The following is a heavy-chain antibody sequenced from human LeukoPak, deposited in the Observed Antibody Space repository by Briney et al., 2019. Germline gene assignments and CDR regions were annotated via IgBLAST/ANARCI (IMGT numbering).Heavy chain of an antibody. V-gene: IGHV1-18*01. D-gene: IGHD1-14*01. CDR3: ARAESMALYFLY. CDR1: GYTFTDFG. CDR2: VSTYNGDT. Sequence: GASVKVSCKASGYTFTDFGFIWVRQAPGQGLEWMGWVSTYNGDTDYAKKFQDRVTMTTESPTQTTFMELRNLRSDDTAVYYCARAESMALYFLYWGQGTLVSVSS. J-gene: IGHJ1*01.